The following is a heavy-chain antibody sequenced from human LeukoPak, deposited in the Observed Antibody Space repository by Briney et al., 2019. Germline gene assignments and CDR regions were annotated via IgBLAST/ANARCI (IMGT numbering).Heavy chain of an antibody. CDR1: GGSISSSGYY. Sequence: PSETLSLTCTVSGGSISSSGYYWGWIRQPPGKGLEWIGIIYYSGTTYYNPSLKSRVTISIDTSKNQFSLKLTSVTAADTAVYFCARNFPGVGCGGGSCYDYWGQGTLVTVSS. CDR3: ARNFPGVGCGGGSCYDY. V-gene: IGHV4-39*07. J-gene: IGHJ4*02. CDR2: IYYSGTT. D-gene: IGHD2-15*01.